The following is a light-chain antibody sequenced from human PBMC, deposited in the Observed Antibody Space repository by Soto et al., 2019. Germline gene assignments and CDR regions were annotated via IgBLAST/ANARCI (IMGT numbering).Light chain of an antibody. Sequence: EIVFTQSPGTPSFSPRQRPTLSCKASQRVYSSYLAWYQQKHGQAPRILIYGASSRATGIPDRFSGSVSGTDGTITISRLETEDCAVYDGQQLGNSTITFGQGTRLEIK. J-gene: IGKJ5*01. V-gene: IGKV3-20*01. CDR1: QRVYSSY. CDR3: QQLGNSTIT. CDR2: GAS.